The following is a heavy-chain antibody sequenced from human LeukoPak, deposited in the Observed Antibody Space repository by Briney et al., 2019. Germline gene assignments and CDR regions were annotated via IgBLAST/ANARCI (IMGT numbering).Heavy chain of an antibody. Sequence: PGGSLRLSCAASGFTFSSYSMNWVRQAPGKGLEWVSSISSSSSYIYYADSVKGRFTISRDNAKNSLYLQMNSLRAEDMAVYYCARSGYYYDSSGYYYFDYWGQGTLVTVSS. J-gene: IGHJ4*02. V-gene: IGHV3-21*01. CDR2: ISSSSSYI. D-gene: IGHD3-22*01. CDR1: GFTFSSYS. CDR3: ARSGYYYDSSGYYYFDY.